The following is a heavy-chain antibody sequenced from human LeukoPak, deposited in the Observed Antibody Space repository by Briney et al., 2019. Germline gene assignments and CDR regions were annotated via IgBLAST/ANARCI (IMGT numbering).Heavy chain of an antibody. CDR2: ISAYNGNT. CDR3: ARDLGFGELLIIDY. J-gene: IGHJ4*02. D-gene: IGHD3-10*01. CDR1: GYTFTSYG. V-gene: IGHV1-18*01. Sequence: ASVKVSCKASGYTFTSYGISWVRQAPGQGLEWMGWISAYNGNTNYAQKLQGRVTMTTDTSTSTAYMELSSLRSEDAAVYYCARDLGFGELLIIDYWGQGTLVTVSS.